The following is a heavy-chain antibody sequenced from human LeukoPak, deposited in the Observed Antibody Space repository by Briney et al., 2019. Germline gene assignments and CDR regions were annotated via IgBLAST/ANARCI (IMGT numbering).Heavy chain of an antibody. CDR3: ARHFYGSGTYYHFDY. J-gene: IGHJ4*02. CDR2: ISPYNDNT. CDR1: GYSFPSYG. D-gene: IGHD3-10*01. V-gene: IGHV1-18*01. Sequence: ASVKVSCKASGYSFPSYGISWVRQAPGQGPEWMGWISPYNDNTNYAQKLQGRATLTTDTSTSTAYMELRSLRSDDAAVYYCARHFYGSGTYYHFDYWGQGTLVTVSS.